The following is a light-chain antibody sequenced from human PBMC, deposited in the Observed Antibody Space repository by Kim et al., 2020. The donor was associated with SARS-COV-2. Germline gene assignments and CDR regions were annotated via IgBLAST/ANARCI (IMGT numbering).Light chain of an antibody. CDR2: QDT. CDR1: DLGDKY. V-gene: IGLV3-1*01. Sequence: SYELTQPPSVSVSPGQTATITCSGHDLGDKYVSWCQQKPGQSPVLVLYQDTRRPSGIPERFSGSNSGNTATLTISGTQAVDEGDYYCQAGDSNTGVVFGGGTKLTVL. J-gene: IGLJ2*01. CDR3: QAGDSNTGVV.